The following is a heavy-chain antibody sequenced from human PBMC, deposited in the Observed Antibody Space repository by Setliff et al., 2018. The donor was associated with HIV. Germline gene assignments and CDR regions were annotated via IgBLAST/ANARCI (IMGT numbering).Heavy chain of an antibody. Sequence: SETLSLTCSVSGGSIEFSSYYWGWIRQPPGKGLEWIGSVDYSGSTYYNPSLKSRLTISVDPSTNKFSLKLSSVTAADTAVYYCARLRGLNLEPFDYWGQGTLVTVSS. CDR3: ARLRGLNLEPFDY. D-gene: IGHD1-1*01. CDR2: VDYSGST. J-gene: IGHJ4*02. CDR1: GGSIEFSSYY. V-gene: IGHV4-39*01.